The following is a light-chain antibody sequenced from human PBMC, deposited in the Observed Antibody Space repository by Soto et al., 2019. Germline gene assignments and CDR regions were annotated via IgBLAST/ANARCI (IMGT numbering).Light chain of an antibody. V-gene: IGKV3-11*01. Sequence: EIVLTQSPATLSLSPGERATLSCRAGQSVSSYLAWYQQKPGQAPRLLIYDASNRATGIPARFSGSGSGTDFTLTISSLEPEDFAVYYCQQRSSWYSFGQGTKVDSK. CDR3: QQRSSWYS. CDR1: QSVSSY. J-gene: IGKJ2*01. CDR2: DAS.